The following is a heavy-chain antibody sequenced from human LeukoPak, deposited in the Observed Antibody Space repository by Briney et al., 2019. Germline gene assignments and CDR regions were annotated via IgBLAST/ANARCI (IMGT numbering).Heavy chain of an antibody. CDR1: GFTVSSNY. Sequence: GGSLRLSCAASGFTVSSNYMSWVRQAPGKGLEWVSVIYSGGSTYYADSVKGRFTISRDNSKNTLYVQMNSLRAEDTALYFCAKLSCGGDCPFDYWGQGTLVTVSS. J-gene: IGHJ4*02. CDR3: AKLSCGGDCPFDY. V-gene: IGHV3-66*04. D-gene: IGHD2-21*02. CDR2: IYSGGST.